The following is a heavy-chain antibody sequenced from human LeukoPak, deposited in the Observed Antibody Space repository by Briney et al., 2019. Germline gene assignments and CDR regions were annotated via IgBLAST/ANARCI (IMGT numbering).Heavy chain of an antibody. V-gene: IGHV3-7*02. CDR3: ATSGWGLRTPFDY. CDR1: GFTFSRYW. D-gene: IGHD5-12*01. CDR2: INQDGSEK. J-gene: IGHJ4*02. Sequence: GGSLRLSCAASGFTFSRYWMSWVRQAPGKGLEWVANINQDGSEKYDVDSVKGRFTISRDNAKNSLYLQMNCLRAEDTAVYYCATSGWGLRTPFDYWGQGTLVTVSS.